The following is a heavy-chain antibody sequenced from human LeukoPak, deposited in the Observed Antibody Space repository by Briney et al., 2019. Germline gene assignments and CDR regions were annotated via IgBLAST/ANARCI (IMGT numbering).Heavy chain of an antibody. CDR2: ISGSGGST. CDR1: GFTFSSYA. D-gene: IGHD3-10*01. CDR3: AKLESGSQHFDY. J-gene: IGHJ4*02. Sequence: PGGSLRLSCAASGFTFSSYAMSWVRQAPGKGLEWVSAISGSGGSTYYADSVKGRFTISRDNSKNTLYLQMNSLRAEDTAVYYRAKLESGSQHFDYWGQGTLVTVSS. V-gene: IGHV3-23*01.